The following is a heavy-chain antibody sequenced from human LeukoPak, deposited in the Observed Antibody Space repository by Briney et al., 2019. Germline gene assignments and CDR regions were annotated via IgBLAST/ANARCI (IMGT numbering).Heavy chain of an antibody. J-gene: IGHJ4*02. CDR1: GGSFSGYY. D-gene: IGHD3-22*01. CDR3: ARVTGYMIEDYFDY. CDR2: INHSGST. Sequence: NSSETLSLTCAVYGGSFSGYYWSWIRQPPGKGLEWIGEINHSGSTNYNPSLKSRVTISVETSKNQFSLKLRSVTAADTAVYYCARVTGYMIEDYFDYWGQGTLVTVSS. V-gene: IGHV4-34*01.